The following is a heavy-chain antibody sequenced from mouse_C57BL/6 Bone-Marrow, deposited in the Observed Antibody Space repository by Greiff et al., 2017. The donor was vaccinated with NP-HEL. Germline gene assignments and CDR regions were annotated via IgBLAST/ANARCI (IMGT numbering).Heavy chain of an antibody. CDR3: ARMFILAW. V-gene: IGHV1-4*01. J-gene: IGHJ2*01. CDR1: GYTFTSYT. Sequence: VQLQQSGAELARPGASVKMSCKASGYTFTSYTMHWVKQRPGQGLEWIGYINPSSGYTKYNQKFKDKATLTADKSSSTADMQLSSLTSEDSAVYYCARMFILAWWGQGTTLTVSS. D-gene: IGHD1-1*01. CDR2: INPSSGYT.